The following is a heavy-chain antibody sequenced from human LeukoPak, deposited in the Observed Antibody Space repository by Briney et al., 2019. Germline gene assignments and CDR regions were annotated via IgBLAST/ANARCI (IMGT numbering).Heavy chain of an antibody. CDR1: GFTFSSYS. J-gene: IGHJ4*02. D-gene: IGHD6-6*01. V-gene: IGHV3-21*01. Sequence: GGSLRLSCAASGFTFSSYSMNWVRQAPGKGLEWVSSISSSSSYIYYADSVKGRFTISRDNAKNSLYLQMNSLRAEDTAVYYCARETEEQLAVDYWGQGTLVTVSS. CDR2: ISSSSSYI. CDR3: ARETEEQLAVDY.